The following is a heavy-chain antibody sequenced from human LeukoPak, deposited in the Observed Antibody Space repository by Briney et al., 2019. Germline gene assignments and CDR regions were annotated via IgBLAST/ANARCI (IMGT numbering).Heavy chain of an antibody. V-gene: IGHV7-4-1*02. J-gene: IGHJ4*02. CDR2: INTNTGNP. CDR3: ARARGIAATPSNFDY. D-gene: IGHD2-15*01. CDR1: GYTVTSYA. Sequence: ASVKVSCKASGYTVTSYAMNWVRQAPAQGLEWMGCINTNTGNPTYAQGFTGRFVFSLDTSFSTAYLQISSLKAEDTAVYYCARARGIAATPSNFDYWGQGTLVTVSS.